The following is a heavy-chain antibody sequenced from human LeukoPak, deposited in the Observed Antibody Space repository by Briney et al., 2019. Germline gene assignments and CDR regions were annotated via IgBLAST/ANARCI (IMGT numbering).Heavy chain of an antibody. CDR3: ARGIRGVIYFDY. Sequence: GGSLRLSCAASGFTVSSNYMSWVCQAPGKGLEWVSVIYSGGSTYYADSVKGRFTISRDNSKNTLYLQMNSLRAEDTAVYYCARGIRGVIYFDYWGQGTLVTVSS. J-gene: IGHJ4*02. D-gene: IGHD3-10*01. V-gene: IGHV3-66*01. CDR2: IYSGGST. CDR1: GFTVSSNY.